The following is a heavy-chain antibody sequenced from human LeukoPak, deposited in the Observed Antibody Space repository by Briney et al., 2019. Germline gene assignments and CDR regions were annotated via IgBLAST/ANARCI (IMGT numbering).Heavy chain of an antibody. Sequence: PGGSLRLSCAASGFTFTSYPMNWVRQAPGKGLEWVSTISGGGGSTYYADSVKGRFTISRDNSKNTLYLQVNSLRAEDTAVYYCAKGGKWDVTPFDYWGQGTLVTVSS. CDR3: AKGGKWDVTPFDY. CDR2: ISGGGGST. V-gene: IGHV3-23*01. CDR1: GFTFTSYP. J-gene: IGHJ4*02. D-gene: IGHD1-26*01.